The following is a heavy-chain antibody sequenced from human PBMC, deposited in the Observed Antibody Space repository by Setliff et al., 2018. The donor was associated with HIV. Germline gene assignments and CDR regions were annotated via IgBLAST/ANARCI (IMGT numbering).Heavy chain of an antibody. CDR1: GFPFISYG. CDR2: VWHDGNNK. CDR3: AKERQRNAIDI. J-gene: IGHJ3*02. V-gene: IGHV3-33*06. Sequence: PGGSLRLSRAASGFPFISYGMNWVRQAPGKGLEWVAVVWHDGNNKFYADSVKGRFIISRDNSKNTLYLQMNSLRVEDTAVYYCAKERQRNAIDIWGQGTMVTVSS.